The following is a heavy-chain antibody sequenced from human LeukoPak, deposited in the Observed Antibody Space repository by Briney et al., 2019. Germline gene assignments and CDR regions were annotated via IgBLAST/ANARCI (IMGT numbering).Heavy chain of an antibody. CDR2: IYTSGST. D-gene: IGHD3-9*01. J-gene: IGHJ4*02. Sequence: PSETLSLTCTVSGGSISSGSYYWSWIRQPAGKGLEWIGRIYTSGSTNYNPSLKSRVTISVDTSKNQFSLKLSSVTAADTAVYYCARALRYFDWLPKDYFDYWGQGTLVTVSS. CDR1: GGSISSGSYY. V-gene: IGHV4-61*02. CDR3: ARALRYFDWLPKDYFDY.